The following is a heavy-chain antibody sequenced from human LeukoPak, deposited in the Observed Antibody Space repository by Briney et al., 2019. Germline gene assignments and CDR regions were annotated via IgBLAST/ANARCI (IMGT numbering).Heavy chain of an antibody. D-gene: IGHD6-13*01. Sequence: GGSLRLSCAASGFTFSSYSMNWVRQAPGKGLEWVSYISSSSSTIYYADSVKGRFTISRDNAKNSLYLQMNSLRAEDTAVYYCARGQPSSWYFRSRLRYYYMDVWGKGTTVTVSS. V-gene: IGHV3-48*04. J-gene: IGHJ6*03. CDR1: GFTFSSYS. CDR2: ISSSSSTI. CDR3: ARGQPSSWYFRSRLRYYYMDV.